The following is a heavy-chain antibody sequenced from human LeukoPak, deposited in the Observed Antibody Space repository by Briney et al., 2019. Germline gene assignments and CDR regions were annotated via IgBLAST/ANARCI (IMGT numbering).Heavy chain of an antibody. CDR3: AREYYYDSSGYYYGYYYYGMDV. Sequence: PGGSLRLSCAASGFTFSSYAMSWVRQAPGKGLEWVSAISGSGGSTYYADSVKGRFTISRDNAKNSLYLQMNSLRAEDTAVYYCAREYYYDSSGYYYGYYYYGMDVWGQGTTVTVSS. CDR1: GFTFSSYA. V-gene: IGHV3-23*01. D-gene: IGHD3-22*01. CDR2: ISGSGGST. J-gene: IGHJ6*02.